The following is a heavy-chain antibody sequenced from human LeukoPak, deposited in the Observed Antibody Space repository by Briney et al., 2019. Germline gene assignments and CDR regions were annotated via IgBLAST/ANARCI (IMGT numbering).Heavy chain of an antibody. V-gene: IGHV5-10-1*01. Sequence: GASLRISCKGSGSSFTSYWISWVRQMPGKGLEWMGRIDPSDSYTNYSPSFQGHVTISADKSISTAYLQWSSLKASDTAMYYWARERAGGYCSGGSCPNWFDPWGQGTLVTVSS. CDR3: ARERAGGYCSGGSCPNWFDP. CDR1: GSSFTSYW. CDR2: IDPSDSYT. D-gene: IGHD2-15*01. J-gene: IGHJ5*02.